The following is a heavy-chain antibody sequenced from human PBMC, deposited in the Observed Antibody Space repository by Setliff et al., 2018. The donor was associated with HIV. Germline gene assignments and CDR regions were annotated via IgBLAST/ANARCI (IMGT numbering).Heavy chain of an antibody. CDR3: ARDPSRSGGIDH. D-gene: IGHD3-16*01. J-gene: IGHJ4*02. V-gene: IGHV4-59*12. CDR1: GGSISSYY. Sequence: ETLSLTCTVSGGSISSYYWSWIRQPPGKGLEWIGYIYYSGSTNYNPSLKSRVTISVDTSKNQFSLKLSSVTAADTAVYYCARDPSRSGGIDHWGRGTLVTVSS. CDR2: IYYSGST.